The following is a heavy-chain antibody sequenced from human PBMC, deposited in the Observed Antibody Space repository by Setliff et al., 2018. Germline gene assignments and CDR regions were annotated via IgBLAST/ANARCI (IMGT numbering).Heavy chain of an antibody. CDR3: ARIRGYAHFDY. Sequence: SGPTLVNPTETLTLTCTVSGFSLSNARMGVSWIRQPPGKTLEWLAHIFSNDEKSYSTSLKSRLTISKDTSKSQVVLTMTNMDPVDTATYYCARIRGYAHFDYWGQGTLVTVSS. J-gene: IGHJ4*02. D-gene: IGHD6-25*01. V-gene: IGHV2-26*01. CDR2: IFSNDEK. CDR1: GFSLSNARMG.